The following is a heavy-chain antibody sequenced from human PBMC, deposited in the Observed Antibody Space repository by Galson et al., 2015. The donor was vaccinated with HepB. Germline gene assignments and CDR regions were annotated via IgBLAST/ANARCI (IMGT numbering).Heavy chain of an antibody. Sequence: SVKVSCKASGYTSSDHYIQWVRQAPGQGLEWMGWITPKRGDTNYAQTFKGRVTMARDTSTSTAYLEVSGLRSDDTAMYYCARDDGYNSGWGYWGQGTLVTVSS. J-gene: IGHJ4*02. V-gene: IGHV1-2*02. CDR1: GYTSSDHY. CDR2: ITPKRGDT. CDR3: ARDDGYNSGWGY. D-gene: IGHD6-19*01.